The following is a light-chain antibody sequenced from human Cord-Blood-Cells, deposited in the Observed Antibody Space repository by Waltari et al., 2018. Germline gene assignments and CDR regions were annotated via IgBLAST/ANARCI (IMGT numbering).Light chain of an antibody. V-gene: IGLV2-14*01. CDR3: SSYTSSSTYV. CDR2: EVS. Sequence: QSALTQPASVSGSPGQSITISCTGTSSDVGGYNYVSWYQQHPGKAPKLMIDEVSNRTSGVSNRFSGSKSGNTASLTISGLQAEDEADYYCSSYTSSSTYVFGTGTKVTVL. J-gene: IGLJ1*01. CDR1: SSDVGGYNY.